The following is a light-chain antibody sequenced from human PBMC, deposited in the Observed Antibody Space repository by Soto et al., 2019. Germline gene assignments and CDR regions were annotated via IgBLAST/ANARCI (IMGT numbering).Light chain of an antibody. Sequence: EIVLTQSPATLSSFPGDRVTLSCRASQYINTRLAWYQHRPGQAPRLLIYDASSRATGVPDRFSGSGSGTDFTLTISRLEPEDFAVYYCQHCQPYGDSPPLTFGGGTKVDIK. CDR3: QHCQPYGDSPPLT. CDR1: QYINTR. J-gene: IGKJ4*01. V-gene: IGKV3D-20*02. CDR2: DAS.